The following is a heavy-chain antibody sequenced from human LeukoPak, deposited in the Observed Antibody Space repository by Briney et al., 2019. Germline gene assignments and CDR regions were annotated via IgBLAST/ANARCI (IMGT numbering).Heavy chain of an antibody. D-gene: IGHD3-3*01. V-gene: IGHV3-30*02. CDR3: AKGLEVYYYYMDV. CDR1: GFTFSTCG. Sequence: PGGSLRLSCAASGFTFSTCGMHWVRQSPGKGLEWVAFIRYDASTTYYADSVKGRFTISRDNSKNTLYLQMNTLRAEDTAVYYCAKGLEVYYYYMDVWGKGTTVTVSS. CDR2: IRYDASTT. J-gene: IGHJ6*03.